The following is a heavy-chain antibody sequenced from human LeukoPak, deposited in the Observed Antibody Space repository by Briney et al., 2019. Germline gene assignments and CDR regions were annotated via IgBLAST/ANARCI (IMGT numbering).Heavy chain of an antibody. CDR2: ISYIGST. V-gene: IGHV4-59*11. J-gene: IGHJ3*02. Sequence: PSETLSLTCAVSADSFSIHYWTWIRQPPGKGLEWIGYISYIGSTNCNPSLKSRVTISIDTSKNQFSLKLTSVTAADTAVYYCARDLVTVTKGFDIWGQGTMVRVSS. CDR1: ADSFSIHY. D-gene: IGHD4-17*01. CDR3: ARDLVTVTKGFDI.